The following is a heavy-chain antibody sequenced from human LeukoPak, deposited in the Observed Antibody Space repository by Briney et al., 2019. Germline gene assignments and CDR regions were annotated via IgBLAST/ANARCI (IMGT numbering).Heavy chain of an antibody. CDR3: ARAELYYYYMDV. D-gene: IGHD1-7*01. J-gene: IGHJ6*03. Sequence: GGSLRLSCAASGFTFSSYEMNWFRQAPGKGLEWVSYISSSGSTIYYADSVKGRFTISRDNAKNSLYLQMNSLRAEDTAVYYCARAELYYYYMDVWGKGTTVTVSS. CDR1: GFTFSSYE. V-gene: IGHV3-48*03. CDR2: ISSSGSTI.